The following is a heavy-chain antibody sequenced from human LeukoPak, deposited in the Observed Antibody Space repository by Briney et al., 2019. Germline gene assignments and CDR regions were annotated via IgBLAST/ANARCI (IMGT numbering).Heavy chain of an antibody. J-gene: IGHJ4*02. Sequence: SETLSLTCTASGGSISSSSYYWGWIRQPPGKGLEWIGSIYYSGSTISVDTSRNQFSLKLSSVTAADTAVYYCARSVLYSGSYGSGEDFDYWGQGTLVTVSS. V-gene: IGHV4-39*01. D-gene: IGHD1-26*01. CDR1: GGSISSSSYY. CDR3: ARSVLYSGSYGSGEDFDY. CDR2: IYYSGS.